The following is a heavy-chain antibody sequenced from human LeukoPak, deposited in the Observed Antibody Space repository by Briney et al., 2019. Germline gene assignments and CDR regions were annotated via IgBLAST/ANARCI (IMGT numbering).Heavy chain of an antibody. CDR3: ARGSEDYDSSGYYYDLGDY. D-gene: IGHD3-22*01. J-gene: IGHJ4*02. Sequence: GGSLRLSCAASGFTFSSYGMHWVRQAPGKGLEWVAFIRYDGSNKYYTDSVKGRFTISRDNSKNKQYLQMNSLRTEDTAVYYCARGSEDYDSSGYYYDLGDYWGQGTLVTVSS. CDR1: GFTFSSYG. V-gene: IGHV3-30*02. CDR2: IRYDGSNK.